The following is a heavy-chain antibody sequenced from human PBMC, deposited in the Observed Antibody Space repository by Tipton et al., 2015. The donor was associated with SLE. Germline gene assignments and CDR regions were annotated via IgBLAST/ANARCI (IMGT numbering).Heavy chain of an antibody. CDR1: GGSISSSSYY. J-gene: IGHJ2*01. CDR3: ASTRLDIVVVWYFDL. D-gene: IGHD2-21*01. V-gene: IGHV4-39*07. CDR2: IYYSGST. Sequence: LRLSCTVSGGSISSSSYYWGWIRQPPGKGLEWIGNIYYSGSTYYNPSLKSRVTISVDTSKNQFSLKLSSVTAADTAVYYCASTRLDIVVVWYFDLWGRGTLVTVSS.